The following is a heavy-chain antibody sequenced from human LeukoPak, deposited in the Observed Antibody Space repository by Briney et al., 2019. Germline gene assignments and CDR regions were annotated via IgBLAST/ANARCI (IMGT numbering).Heavy chain of an antibody. CDR1: GFTFDDYA. V-gene: IGHV3-9*01. J-gene: IGHJ5*02. Sequence: GGSLRLSCAASGFTFDDYAMHWVRQAPGKGLEWVSGISWNSGSIGYADSVKGRFTISRDNAKNSRYLQMNSLRDEDTAVYYCARGQLLLVEYNWFDPWGQGTLVTVSS. CDR2: ISWNSGSI. D-gene: IGHD2-2*01. CDR3: ARGQLLLVEYNWFDP.